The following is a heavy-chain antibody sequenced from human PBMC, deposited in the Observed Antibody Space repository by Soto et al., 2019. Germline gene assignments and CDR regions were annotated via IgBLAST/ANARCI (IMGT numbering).Heavy chain of an antibody. Sequence: ASVKVSCKASGYTFTSYYMHWVRQAPGQGLEWMGIINPSGGSTSYAQKFQGRVTMTRNTSTSTVYMELSSLRSEDTAVYYCAIGRYGNTWYYAFDYWGQGTLVTVSS. D-gene: IGHD2-2*01. V-gene: IGHV1-46*01. CDR1: GYTFTSYY. CDR2: INPSGGST. CDR3: AIGRYGNTWYYAFDY. J-gene: IGHJ4*02.